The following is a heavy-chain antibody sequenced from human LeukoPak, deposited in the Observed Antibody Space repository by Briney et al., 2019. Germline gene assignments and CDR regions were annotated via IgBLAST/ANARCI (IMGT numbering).Heavy chain of an antibody. CDR1: GCPFSPYL. D-gene: IGHD1-1*01. Sequence: GGSLRLSCASSGCPFSPYLMHSVGQVPGKGLVWVSRISSDGTSTLYADSVKGRFTISRVNAKNTLYLQMRSLRVNSMTTYYCVGKPPGTVVQLNTWGQGTMVTVSS. CDR2: ISSDGTST. J-gene: IGHJ3*02. CDR3: VGKPPGTVVQLNT. V-gene: IGHV3-74*01.